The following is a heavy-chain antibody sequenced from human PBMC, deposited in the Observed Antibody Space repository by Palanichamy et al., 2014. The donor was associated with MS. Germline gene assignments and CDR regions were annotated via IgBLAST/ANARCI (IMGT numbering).Heavy chain of an antibody. V-gene: IGHV1-69*06. J-gene: IGHJ6*02. CDR1: GGTFSGYA. D-gene: IGHD3-3*01. Sequence: VQLVQSGAEVKKPGSSVKVSCKASGGTFSGYAISWVRQAPGQGLEWMGGVIPIFGTANYAQKFQGRVTITADKSTSTAYMELSSLRSEDTAVYYCARDVLTIFGVVITPYYYYGMDVWGQGTTVTVSS. CDR2: VIPIFGTA. CDR3: ARDVLTIFGVVITPYYYYGMDV.